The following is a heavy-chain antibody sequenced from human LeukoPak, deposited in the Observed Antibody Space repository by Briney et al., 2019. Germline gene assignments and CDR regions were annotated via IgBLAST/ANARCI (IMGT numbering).Heavy chain of an antibody. J-gene: IGHJ4*02. V-gene: IGHV3-23*01. CDR1: GFTFSSYA. CDR2: ISGSGGST. D-gene: IGHD5-18*01. Sequence: PGGSLRLSCAASGFTFSSYAMSWVRQAPGKGPEWVSAISGSGGSTYYADSVKGRFTISRDNSKNTLYLQMNSLRAEDTAVYYCAKEPLIQLLGYYFDYWGQGTLVTVSS. CDR3: AKEPLIQLLGYYFDY.